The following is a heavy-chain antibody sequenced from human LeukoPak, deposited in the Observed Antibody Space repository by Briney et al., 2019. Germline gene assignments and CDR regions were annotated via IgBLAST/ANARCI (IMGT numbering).Heavy chain of an antibody. V-gene: IGHV4-61*02. CDR2: IYTSGST. Sequence: SETLSLTCTVSGASISSGSYYWSWIRQPAGKGLEWIGRIYTSGSTNYNPSLKSRVTISVDTSNNHFSLKLSSVTAADTAVYYCAKGFWSASYPWFDPWGQGTLVTVSS. J-gene: IGHJ5*02. D-gene: IGHD3-3*01. CDR1: GASISSGSYY. CDR3: AKGFWSASYPWFDP.